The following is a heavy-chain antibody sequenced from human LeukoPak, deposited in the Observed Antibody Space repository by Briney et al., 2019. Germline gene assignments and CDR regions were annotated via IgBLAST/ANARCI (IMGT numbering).Heavy chain of an antibody. CDR3: TRDGMGDFDY. CDR2: IRSKTYGGTT. Sequence: GGSLRLSCTSSGFTFGDYAMSWFRQAPGKGLEWVGFIRSKTYGGTTEYAASVKGRFTISRDDSKSIAYLQMNSLNTEDTAVYYRTRDGMGDFDYWGQGTLVTVSS. D-gene: IGHD1-26*01. J-gene: IGHJ4*02. CDR1: GFTFGDYA. V-gene: IGHV3-49*03.